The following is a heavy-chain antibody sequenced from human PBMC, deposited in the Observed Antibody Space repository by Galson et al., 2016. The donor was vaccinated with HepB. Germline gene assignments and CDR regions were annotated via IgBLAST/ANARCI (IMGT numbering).Heavy chain of an antibody. Sequence: SLRLSCAGSGFTFRNYHVNWVRQTPGKGLEWVSSISSGSAYKYYADSVKGRFSIFRDNAKNSLYLQMNSLRVVDTAVYYCARPRDNYGHAIDIWGQGTMVTVSS. V-gene: IGHV3-21*01. CDR3: ARPRDNYGHAIDI. J-gene: IGHJ3*02. CDR1: GFTFRNYH. D-gene: IGHD3-10*01. CDR2: ISSGSAYK.